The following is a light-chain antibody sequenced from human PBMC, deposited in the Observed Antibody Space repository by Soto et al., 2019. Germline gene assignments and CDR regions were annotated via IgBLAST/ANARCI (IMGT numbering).Light chain of an antibody. CDR2: GAS. CDR1: QSVSSSY. Sequence: IVLTQSPDTLSLSPGERATPTCRARQSVSSSYLAWYQQKPGQAPRLLIYGASSRATGIPDRFSGSGSGTDFTLTISRLEPEDFAVYYCQQYGSSLTWTFGQGTKVDIK. V-gene: IGKV3-20*01. CDR3: QQYGSSLTWT. J-gene: IGKJ1*01.